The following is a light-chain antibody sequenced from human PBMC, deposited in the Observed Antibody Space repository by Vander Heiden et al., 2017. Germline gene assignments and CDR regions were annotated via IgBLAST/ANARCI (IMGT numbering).Light chain of an antibody. V-gene: IGKV4-1*01. CDR3: QQYYGTPST. Sequence: DTVMTQSSASLAVSQRERAAINCKSSLSVFYSSNNRNYLAWYQQKPGQPPKLLIYWASTRESGVPDRFSGSGSGTDFTLTISSLQAEDVAVYYCQQYYGTPSTFGGGTRVEIK. CDR1: LSVFYSSNNRNY. J-gene: IGKJ4*01. CDR2: WAS.